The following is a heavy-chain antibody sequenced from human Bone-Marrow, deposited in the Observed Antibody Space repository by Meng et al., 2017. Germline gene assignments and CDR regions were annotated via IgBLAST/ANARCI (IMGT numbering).Heavy chain of an antibody. CDR2: INPNSGGT. V-gene: IGHV1-2*06. D-gene: IGHD3-22*01. J-gene: IGHJ4*02. Sequence: ASVKVSCKASGYTFTGYYMHWVRQAPGQGLEWMGRINPNSGGTNYAQKFQGRVTMTGDTSISTAYMELSRLRSDDTAVYYCATYYYDSSGYSRVDDYWGQGTLVTVSS. CDR1: GYTFTGYY. CDR3: ATYYYDSSGYSRVDDY.